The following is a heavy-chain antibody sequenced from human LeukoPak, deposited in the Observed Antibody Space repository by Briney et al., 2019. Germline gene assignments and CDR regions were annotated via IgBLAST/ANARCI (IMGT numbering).Heavy chain of an antibody. Sequence: GGSLRLSCAASGFTFSSYEMNWVRQAPGKGLEWVSYISSSGSTIYYADSVKGRFTISRGNAKNSLYLQMNSLRAEDTAVYYCARENTVTRTSYYYYGMDVWGKGTTVTVSS. D-gene: IGHD4-17*01. CDR2: ISSSGSTI. J-gene: IGHJ6*04. CDR3: ARENTVTRTSYYYYGMDV. V-gene: IGHV3-48*03. CDR1: GFTFSSYE.